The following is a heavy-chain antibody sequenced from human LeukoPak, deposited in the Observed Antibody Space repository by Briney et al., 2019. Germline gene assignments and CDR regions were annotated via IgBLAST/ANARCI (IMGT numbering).Heavy chain of an antibody. CDR2: VSGRSSTI. J-gene: IGHJ4*02. CDR1: AFTFSDYS. D-gene: IGHD1-26*01. V-gene: IGHV3-48*01. Sequence: GGSLRLSCAASAFTFSDYSMNWVRQAPGKGLEWISYVSGRSSTIYYADSVRGRFTISRDNAKNSMHLQMNSLRAEDTAVYYCARDRLTSGSYFFDYWGQGTLVTVSS. CDR3: ARDRLTSGSYFFDY.